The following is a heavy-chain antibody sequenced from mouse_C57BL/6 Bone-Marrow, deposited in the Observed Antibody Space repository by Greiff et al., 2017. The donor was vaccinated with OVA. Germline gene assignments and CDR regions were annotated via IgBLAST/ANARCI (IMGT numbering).Heavy chain of an antibody. Sequence: EVHLVESEGGLVQPGSSMKLSCTASGFTFSDYYMAWVRQVPEKGLEWVANINYDGSSTYYLDSLKSRFIISSDNATNILYLQMSSLKSEDTATYYCARDSHHYYYGSSYGYWYFDVWGTGTTVTVSS. J-gene: IGHJ1*03. V-gene: IGHV5-16*01. D-gene: IGHD1-1*01. CDR2: INYDGSST. CDR1: GFTFSDYY. CDR3: ARDSHHYYYGSSYGYWYFDV.